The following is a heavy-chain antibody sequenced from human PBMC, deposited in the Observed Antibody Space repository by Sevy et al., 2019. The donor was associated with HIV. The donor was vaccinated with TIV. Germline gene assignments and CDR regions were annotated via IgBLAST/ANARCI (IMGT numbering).Heavy chain of an antibody. CDR3: ATAHAGSYYFGSGSYFDY. V-gene: IGHV3-15*01. Sequence: GGSLRLSCAASGFTFSNAWMTWVRQAPGKGLEWVGRIKSKIDGGTTDYGAPVKGEFTISRDDSKNTLYLQMNSLKTEDTAVYYCATAHAGSYYFGSGSYFDYWGQGTLVTVSS. J-gene: IGHJ4*02. D-gene: IGHD3-10*01. CDR2: IKSKIDGGTT. CDR1: GFTFSNAW.